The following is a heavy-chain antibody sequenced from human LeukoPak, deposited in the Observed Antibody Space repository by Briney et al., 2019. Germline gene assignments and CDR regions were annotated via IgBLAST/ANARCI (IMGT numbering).Heavy chain of an antibody. Sequence: GESLRISCKASGYTFTDYWIAWVRQMPGKGLELMGIVYPDDSDTRYSPSFQGQVTISADESINTAYLQWSGLKASDTAIYYCARRDGYNHVDYWGQGTLVTVSS. V-gene: IGHV5-51*01. D-gene: IGHD5-24*01. CDR3: ARRDGYNHVDY. CDR2: VYPDDSDT. CDR1: GYTFTDYW. J-gene: IGHJ4*02.